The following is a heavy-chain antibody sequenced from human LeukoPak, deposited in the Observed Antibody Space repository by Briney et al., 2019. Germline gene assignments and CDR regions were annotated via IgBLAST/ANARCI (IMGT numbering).Heavy chain of an antibody. J-gene: IGHJ3*02. CDR3: ASTSVATKNAFDI. Sequence: SETLSLTCTVSGGSISSYYWSWIRQPPGKGLEWIGNIYYSGSTYYIESLKSRVTISVDTSKNQFSLKVNSVTAADTAVYYCASTSVATKNAFDIWGQGTMVTVSS. V-gene: IGHV4-59*08. CDR1: GGSISSYY. D-gene: IGHD5-12*01. CDR2: IYYSGST.